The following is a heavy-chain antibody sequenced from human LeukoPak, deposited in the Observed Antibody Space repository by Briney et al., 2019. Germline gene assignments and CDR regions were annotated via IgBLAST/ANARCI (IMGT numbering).Heavy chain of an antibody. D-gene: IGHD6-13*01. CDR1: GGSISSSSYY. V-gene: IGHV4-39*07. Sequence: SETLSLTCTVSGGSISSSSYYWGWIRQPPGKGLEWIGSIYYSGSTYYNPSLKSRVTISVDTSKNQFSLKLSSVTAADTAVYYCARQDDGSWYYGAFDIWGQGTKVTVSS. J-gene: IGHJ3*02. CDR2: IYYSGST. CDR3: ARQDDGSWYYGAFDI.